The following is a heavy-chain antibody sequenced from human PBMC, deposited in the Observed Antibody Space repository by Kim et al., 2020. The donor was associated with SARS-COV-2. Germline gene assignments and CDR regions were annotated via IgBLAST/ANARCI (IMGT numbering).Heavy chain of an antibody. CDR1: GGSISSYY. Sequence: SETLSLTCTVSGGSISSYYWSWIRQPPGKGLEWLGYIYYSGSTNYNPSLKSRVTISVDTSKNQFSLKLSSVTAADTAVYYCATSDYYDSSGYLSWFDPWGQGTLVIVSS. J-gene: IGHJ5*02. CDR2: IYYSGST. D-gene: IGHD3-22*01. V-gene: IGHV4-59*01. CDR3: ATSDYYDSSGYLSWFDP.